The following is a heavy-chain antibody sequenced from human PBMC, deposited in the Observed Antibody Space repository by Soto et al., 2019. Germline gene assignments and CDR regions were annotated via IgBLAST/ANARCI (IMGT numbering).Heavy chain of an antibody. V-gene: IGHV3-23*01. CDR3: AKESGGSYYCMDV. CDR2: ISGSGGDT. J-gene: IGHJ6*03. Sequence: GGSLRLSCAASGFTFSTYAMNWVRQAPGKGLEWVSTISGSGGDTYYADSVKGRFTISRDNSKNTLYLQMHSLRAEDTAVYYCAKESGGSYYCMDVWGKGTTVTVSS. CDR1: GFTFSTYA. D-gene: IGHD2-15*01.